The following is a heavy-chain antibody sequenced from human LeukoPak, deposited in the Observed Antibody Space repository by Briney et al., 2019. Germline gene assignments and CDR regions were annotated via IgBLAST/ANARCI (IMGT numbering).Heavy chain of an antibody. V-gene: IGHV3-11*04. CDR1: GFTFSDYY. CDR2: ISSGGSTI. J-gene: IGHJ4*02. CDR3: ARVPIAAAGPYFDY. D-gene: IGHD6-13*01. Sequence: GGSLRLSCTASGFTFSDYYMTWIRQTPGKGLEWVSFISSGGSTINYADSVKGRFTISRDNAKNSLYLQMNSLRAEDTAVYYCARVPIAAAGPYFDYWGQGTLVTVSS.